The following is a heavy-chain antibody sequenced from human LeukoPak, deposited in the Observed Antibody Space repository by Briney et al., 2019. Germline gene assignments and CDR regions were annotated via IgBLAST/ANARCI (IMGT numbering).Heavy chain of an antibody. V-gene: IGHV1-46*01. Sequence: GASVKVSCKASGGTFSSYAISWVRQAPGQGLEWMGIINPSGGSTSYAQKFQGRVTMTRDTSTSTVYMELSSLRSEDTAVYYCASRTTVTTRDAFDIWGQGTMVTVSS. D-gene: IGHD4-17*01. J-gene: IGHJ3*02. CDR1: GGTFSSYA. CDR3: ASRTTVTTRDAFDI. CDR2: INPSGGST.